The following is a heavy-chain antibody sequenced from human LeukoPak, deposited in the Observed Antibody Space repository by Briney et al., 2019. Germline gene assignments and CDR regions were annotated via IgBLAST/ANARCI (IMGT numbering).Heavy chain of an antibody. CDR1: GGSITSSNYY. CDR3: ARLFWSIFYPRAPYYYMDV. V-gene: IGHV4-39*01. D-gene: IGHD3-3*01. CDR2: VYYSGNT. J-gene: IGHJ6*03. Sequence: SETLSLTCTVSGGSITSSNYYWGWIRQPPEKGLEWIGNVYYSGNTYYNRSLKSRVAISVDTSKNQFSLKLNSVTAADTAVYSCARLFWSIFYPRAPYYYMDVWGKGTTVIVSS.